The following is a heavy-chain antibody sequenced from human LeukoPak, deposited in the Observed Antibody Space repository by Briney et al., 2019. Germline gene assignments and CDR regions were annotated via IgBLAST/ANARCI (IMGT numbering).Heavy chain of an antibody. CDR1: GGSVSSSSFY. D-gene: IGHD6-13*01. Sequence: SDTLSLTCTVSGGSVSSSSFYWSWIRQPPGKGLEWIGHIYYSGSTSYDHSLNSRVSISVDTSKNQFFLQLNSVTAADTAVYYCARDDSSTWGGAFDIWGQGTQVTVSS. CDR3: ARDDSSTWGGAFDI. CDR2: IYYSGST. J-gene: IGHJ3*02. V-gene: IGHV4-61*01.